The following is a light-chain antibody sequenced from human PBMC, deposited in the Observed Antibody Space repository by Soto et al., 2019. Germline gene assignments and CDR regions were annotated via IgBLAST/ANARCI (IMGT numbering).Light chain of an antibody. V-gene: IGKV1-39*01. J-gene: IGKJ1*01. CDR3: QQSYSTLRT. CDR2: AAS. CDR1: RNPFFN. Sequence: EIPMTQSASCLAASVGDRVNIXCRASRNPFFNFNWYQQKPGKAPKRLIYAASSWQPGAPPRFSGSGSATAFTRTISSRQPEDSAIYCGQQSYSTLRTFGQGTKVDIK.